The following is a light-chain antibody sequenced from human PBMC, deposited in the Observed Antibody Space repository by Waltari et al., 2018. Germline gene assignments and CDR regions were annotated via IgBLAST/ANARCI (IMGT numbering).Light chain of an antibody. J-gene: IGKJ4*01. CDR3: QQRHNWPLT. CDR1: QSVSSSY. V-gene: IGKV3D-20*02. CDR2: GAS. Sequence: EIVLTQSPGTLSLSPGERATLSCRASQSVSSSYLAWYQQKPGQAPRLLIYGASSRATGIPDRFSGSGSGTDFTLSISSLEPEDFAVYYCQQRHNWPLTFGGGTKVEIK.